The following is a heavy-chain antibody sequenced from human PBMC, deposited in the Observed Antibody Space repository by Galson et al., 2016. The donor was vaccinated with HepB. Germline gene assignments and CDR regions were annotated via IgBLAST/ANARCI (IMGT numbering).Heavy chain of an antibody. V-gene: IGHV3-74*03. CDR2: LYNDGNYA. D-gene: IGHD3-22*01. J-gene: IGHJ4*02. CDR3: TRGRRHLKTDSGYVEGDLDY. Sequence: SLRLSCAASGFTFSDFWMHWVRQVPGQGLVWVSRLYNDGNYATYADSVKGRFTITRDIAKNTVYLQMNSLRAEDTAVYYCTRGRRHLKTDSGYVEGDLDYWGQGTLVTVSS. CDR1: GFTFSDFW.